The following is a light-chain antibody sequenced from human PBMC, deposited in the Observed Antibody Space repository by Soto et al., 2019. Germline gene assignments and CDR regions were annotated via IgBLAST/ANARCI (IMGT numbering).Light chain of an antibody. CDR1: QTVSNSF. V-gene: IGKV3-20*01. CDR2: GAS. Sequence: IVLTQSPGTLSLSPGDTATLSCRASQTVSNSFLAWYQQKPGQAPRLLIYGASSRATGIPDRFSGSGSGTDFTLTISRLEPEDFAVYYCQQYGSSQITFGQGTRLEIK. CDR3: QQYGSSQIT. J-gene: IGKJ5*01.